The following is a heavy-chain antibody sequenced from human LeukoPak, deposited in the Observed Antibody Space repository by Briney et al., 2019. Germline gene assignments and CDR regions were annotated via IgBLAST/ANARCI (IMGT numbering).Heavy chain of an antibody. CDR1: GGTFSSYA. CDR2: IIPIIGTA. CDR3: ASSYYYDSSGYPFDY. D-gene: IGHD3-22*01. J-gene: IGHJ4*02. V-gene: IGHV1-69*05. Sequence: ASVKVSCKASGGTFSSYAISWVRQAPGQGLEWMGWIIPIIGTANYAQKFQGRVTITTDESTSTAYMELSSLRSEDTAVYYCASSYYYDSSGYPFDYWGQGTLVTVSS.